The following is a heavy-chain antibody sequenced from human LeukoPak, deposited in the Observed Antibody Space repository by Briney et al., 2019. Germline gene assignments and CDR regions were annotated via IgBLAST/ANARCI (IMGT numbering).Heavy chain of an antibody. D-gene: IGHD4-17*01. CDR3: AEDQIAWTTATSFDL. CDR2: ISWNSGSI. CDR1: GFTFDDYA. V-gene: IGHV3-9*01. Sequence: PGRSLRLSCAASGFTFDDYAMHWVRQAPGKGLEWVSGISWNSGSIGYADSVKGRFTISRDNAKNSLYLQMNSLRAENTALYYCAEDQIAWTTATSFDLWGRGTLVTVSS. J-gene: IGHJ2*01.